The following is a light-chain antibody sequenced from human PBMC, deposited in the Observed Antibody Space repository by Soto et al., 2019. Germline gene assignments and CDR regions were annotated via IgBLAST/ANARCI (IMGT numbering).Light chain of an antibody. CDR3: QQYGSSPT. CDR2: GAS. CDR1: QSVSSSY. V-gene: IGKV3-20*01. Sequence: EIVLTQSPGTLSLSPGARAPLPCRASQSVSSSYLAWYQQKPGQAPRLLIYGASSRATGIPDRFSGSGSGTDFTLTISRLEPEDFAVYYCQQYGSSPTFGQGTKVDIK. J-gene: IGKJ1*01.